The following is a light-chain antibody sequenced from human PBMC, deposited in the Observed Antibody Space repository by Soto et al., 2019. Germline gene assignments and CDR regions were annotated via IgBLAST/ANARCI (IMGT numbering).Light chain of an antibody. Sequence: IVLKQSPGTLSLSPGERATLSCRASQSVSSNLAWYQQQPGQPPRLIIHGASRRATDIPDRFSGSGSGADFTLTINTLEAEDCAAYCCQQYGSSPFTFGPGTKVDIK. CDR3: QQYGSSPFT. V-gene: IGKV3-20*01. J-gene: IGKJ3*01. CDR1: QSVSSN. CDR2: GAS.